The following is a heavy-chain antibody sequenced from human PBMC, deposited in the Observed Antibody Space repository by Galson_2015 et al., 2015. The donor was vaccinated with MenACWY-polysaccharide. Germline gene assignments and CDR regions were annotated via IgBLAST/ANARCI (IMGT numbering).Heavy chain of an antibody. CDR1: GYTFTSYD. CDR3: ARGIAPCGIAMAKVLNDY. CDR2: MNPNSGNT. J-gene: IGHJ4*02. V-gene: IGHV1-8*01. Sequence: SVKVSCKASGYTFTSYDINWVRQATGQGLEWMGWMNPNSGNTGYPQKFRGRVTMTRNTSISTAYMELSSLRSEDTAVYYCARGIAPCGIAMAKVLNDYWRQLTLVTVSS. D-gene: IGHD5-18*01.